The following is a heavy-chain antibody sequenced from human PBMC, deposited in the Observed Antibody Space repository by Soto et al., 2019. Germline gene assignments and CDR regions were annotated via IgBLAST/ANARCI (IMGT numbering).Heavy chain of an antibody. V-gene: IGHV3-48*02. CDR3: ARGDILTGYYYVD. D-gene: IGHD3-9*01. J-gene: IGHJ4*02. Sequence: GGSLRLSCAASGFTFSSYSMTWVRQAPGKGLEWVSYISSSTTTTYYADSVKGRFTISRDNAKNSLYLQMNSLRDEDTAVYYCARGDILTGYYYVDWGQGTLVTVSS. CDR1: GFTFSSYS. CDR2: ISSSTTTT.